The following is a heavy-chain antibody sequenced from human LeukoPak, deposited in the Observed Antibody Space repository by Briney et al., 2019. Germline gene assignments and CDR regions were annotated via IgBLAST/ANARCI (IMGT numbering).Heavy chain of an antibody. J-gene: IGHJ5*02. D-gene: IGHD4-17*01. V-gene: IGHV4-61*02. CDR3: ARSPGQSLRSAWFDP. Sequence: SETLSLTCTVSGGSISSGSYYWSWIRQPAGKGLEWIGRIYTSGGTNYNPSLKSRVTISVDTSKNQFSLKLSSVTAADTAVYYCARSPGQSLRSAWFDPWGQGTLVTVSS. CDR2: IYTSGGT. CDR1: GGSISSGSYY.